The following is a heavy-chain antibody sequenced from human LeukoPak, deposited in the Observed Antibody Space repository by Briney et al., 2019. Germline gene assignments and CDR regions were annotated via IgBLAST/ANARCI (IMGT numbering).Heavy chain of an antibody. Sequence: SETRSLTCTVSGDSIGSGSYYWSWIRQHPGKGLEWIGYISYIESTYYNPSLKSRVSISVDTSKKNFSLKLTSVTPADTAVYYCARGGRGATLGGYFDFWGQGTLVTVSS. V-gene: IGHV4-31*03. CDR3: ARGGRGATLGGYFDF. CDR1: GDSIGSGSYY. CDR2: ISYIEST. D-gene: IGHD1-26*01. J-gene: IGHJ4*02.